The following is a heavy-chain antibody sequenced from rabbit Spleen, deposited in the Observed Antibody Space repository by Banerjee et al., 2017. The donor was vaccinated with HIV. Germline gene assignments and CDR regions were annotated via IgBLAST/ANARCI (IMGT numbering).Heavy chain of an antibody. Sequence: QEQLVESGGGLVQPEGSLALSCKASGFSFSSSDYICWVRQAPGKGLEWLSCIAGSSSGFTYSATWAKGRFTISKTSSTTVTLQMTSLTVADTATYFCARDTGTSFSSYGMDLWGPGTLVTVS. J-gene: IGHJ6*01. V-gene: IGHV1S45*01. CDR3: ARDTGTSFSSYGMDL. CDR2: IAGSSSGFT. CDR1: GFSFSSSDY. D-gene: IGHD7-1*01.